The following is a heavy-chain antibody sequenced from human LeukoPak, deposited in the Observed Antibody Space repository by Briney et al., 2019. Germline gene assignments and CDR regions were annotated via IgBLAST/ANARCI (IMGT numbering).Heavy chain of an antibody. CDR1: GVSPRTYGGG. CDR3: ALEESRDGYLDY. V-gene: IGHV2-5*01. D-gene: IGHD5-24*01. CDR2: IYWNDDK. Sequence: GPTPVNPTQTPTLTRTLSGVSPRTYGGGVGWVPPPPGRALGWLALIYWNDDKRYSPSLKSRLTITKDTSKNQVVLTMTNMDPVDTATYYCALEESRDGYLDYWGQGTLVTVSS. J-gene: IGHJ4*02.